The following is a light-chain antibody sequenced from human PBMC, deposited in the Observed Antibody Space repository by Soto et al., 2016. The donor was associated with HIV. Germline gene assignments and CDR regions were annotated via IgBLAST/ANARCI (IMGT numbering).Light chain of an antibody. V-gene: IGKV1-33*01. J-gene: IGKJ1*01. CDR1: LDITNR. CDR2: DAS. CDR3: QHYDNLPQWT. Sequence: IQMTQSPSSLSASVGDRVTITCQANLDITNRVNWYQQKPGKAPKLLIYDASNLETGVPSRFSGSGSGTDFTFTISSLQPEDIATYYCQHYDNLPQWTFGQGTKVAIK.